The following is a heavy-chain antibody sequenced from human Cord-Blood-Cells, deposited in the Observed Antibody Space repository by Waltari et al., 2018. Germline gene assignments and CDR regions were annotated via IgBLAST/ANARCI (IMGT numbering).Heavy chain of an antibody. V-gene: IGHV4-34*01. CDR1: GGSFSGYS. CDR2: IQKLETT. Sequence: QVQLQQWGAGLLKPSETLSLTCAVYGGSFSGYSWSWIRQPPGKGLEWTGKIQKLETTNYNPSLKYRVTIAVDTSKNQFSRKLSSVTAADTAVYYCAGEGRYSSSTTFDYWGQGTLVTVSS. CDR3: AGEGRYSSSTTFDY. J-gene: IGHJ4*02. D-gene: IGHD6-6*01.